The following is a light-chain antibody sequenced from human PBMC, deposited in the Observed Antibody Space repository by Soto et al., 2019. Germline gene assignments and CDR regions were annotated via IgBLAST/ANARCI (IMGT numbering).Light chain of an antibody. CDR2: GNS. J-gene: IGLJ3*02. CDR1: SSNIGAGYD. V-gene: IGLV1-40*01. Sequence: QAVVTQPPSVSGAPGQRGTISCTGSSSNIGAGYDVHWYQQLPGTAPKLLIYGNSNRPSGVPDRFSGSKSGTSASLAITGLQAEDEADYYCQSYDSSLSAWVFGGGTKLTVL. CDR3: QSYDSSLSAWV.